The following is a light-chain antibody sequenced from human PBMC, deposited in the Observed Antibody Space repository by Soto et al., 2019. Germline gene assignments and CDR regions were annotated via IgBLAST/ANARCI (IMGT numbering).Light chain of an antibody. CDR1: QSITSY. Sequence: DIQMTQSPSSLSASVGDRVTITCRASQSITSYLNWYQQKPGKAPQLLIYAASSLKSGVPSRFSGSGSGTDFTLTISSLQPEDSATYYCQQCHDNLTFGQGTKVEI. J-gene: IGKJ1*01. CDR2: AAS. V-gene: IGKV1-39*01. CDR3: QQCHDNLT.